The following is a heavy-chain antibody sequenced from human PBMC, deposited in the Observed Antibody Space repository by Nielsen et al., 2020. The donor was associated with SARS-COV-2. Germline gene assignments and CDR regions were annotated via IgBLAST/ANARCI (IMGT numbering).Heavy chain of an antibody. J-gene: IGHJ4*02. V-gene: IGHV4-4*07. CDR2: IFTSGST. D-gene: IGHD1-26*01. Sequence: SETLSLTCTVSGGSIRSYFWSWIRQPAGKGLEWIGRIFTSGSTNYNPSLKSRVTISVDTSKNQFSLKLSSVTAADTAVYYCARALYSGSYYRVLDYWGQGTLVTVSS. CDR1: GGSIRSYF. CDR3: ARALYSGSYYRVLDY.